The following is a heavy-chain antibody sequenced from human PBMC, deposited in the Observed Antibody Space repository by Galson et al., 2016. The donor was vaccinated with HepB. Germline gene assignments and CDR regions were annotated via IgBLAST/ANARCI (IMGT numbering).Heavy chain of an antibody. Sequence: SLRLSCAASGFTFSDHYMDWVRQAPGKGLEWVGRIRKKANDYTTEYAASVKGRFTVSRDDSKNSLYLQMDSLKIEETAGYHWAKRGAAWNYDDWGQGTLVTVSS. CDR2: IRKKANDYTT. CDR3: AKRGAAWNYDD. CDR1: GFTFSDHY. V-gene: IGHV3-72*01. J-gene: IGHJ4*02. D-gene: IGHD1-1*01.